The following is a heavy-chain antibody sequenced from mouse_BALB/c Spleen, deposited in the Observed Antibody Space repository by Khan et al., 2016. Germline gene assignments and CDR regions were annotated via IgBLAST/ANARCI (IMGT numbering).Heavy chain of an antibody. V-gene: IGHV2-9*02. CDR3: ASNYAMDY. CDR2: IWAGGST. CDR1: GFSLTSYG. J-gene: IGHJ4*01. Sequence: QVQLKQSGPGLVAPSQSLSITCTVSGFSLTSYGVHWVRQPPGKGPEWLGVIWAGGSTNYNSALMSRLSISKDNSKSQVFLKMNSLQTDDTAMYYCASNYAMDYWGQGTSVTVSS.